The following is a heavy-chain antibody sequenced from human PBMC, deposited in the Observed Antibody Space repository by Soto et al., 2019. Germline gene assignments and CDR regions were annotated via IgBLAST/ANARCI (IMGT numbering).Heavy chain of an antibody. Sequence: GASVKVSCKASGYTFTSYYMHWVRQAPGQGLEWMGIINPSGGSTSYAQKFQGRVTMTRDTSTSTVYMELSSLRSEDTAVYYCAREGPRYCSGGSCYSSSLFDPWGQGTLVTVSS. CDR1: GYTFTSYY. J-gene: IGHJ5*02. CDR2: INPSGGST. V-gene: IGHV1-46*03. D-gene: IGHD2-15*01. CDR3: AREGPRYCSGGSCYSSSLFDP.